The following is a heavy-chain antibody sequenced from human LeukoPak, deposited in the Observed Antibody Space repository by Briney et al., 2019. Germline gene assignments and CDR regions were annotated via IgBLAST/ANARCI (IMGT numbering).Heavy chain of an antibody. D-gene: IGHD1-14*01. V-gene: IGHV4-4*07. CDR1: GGSISGYS. J-gene: IGHJ5*02. CDR2: VYTSGNT. CDR3: ARDNPAGP. Sequence: SETLSLTCTVSGGSISGYSWSWIRQSVAKGLEWIGRVYTSGNTNYNPSFKSRVTMSIDTSKKQFSLKLYSVTAADTAVYYCARDNPAGPWGQGTLVTVSS.